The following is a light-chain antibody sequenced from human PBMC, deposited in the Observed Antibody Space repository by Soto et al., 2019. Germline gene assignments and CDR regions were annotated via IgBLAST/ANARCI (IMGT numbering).Light chain of an antibody. J-gene: IGKJ4*01. Sequence: EVVVTQSPATLSVSPGERATLSCRASQSVSSNLAWYQQKPGQAPRLLIHGASSRVTGIPDRFSGSGSGTDFTLTITRLEPEDFAVYYCQQYQSLTFGGGTKVDIK. CDR3: QQYQSLT. V-gene: IGKV3-20*01. CDR2: GAS. CDR1: QSVSSN.